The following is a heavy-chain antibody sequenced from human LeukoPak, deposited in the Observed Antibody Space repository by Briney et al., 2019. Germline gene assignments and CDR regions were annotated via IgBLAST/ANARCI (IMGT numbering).Heavy chain of an antibody. Sequence: GGSLRLSCAASGFTFSSYWMSWGRQAPGKGLEWVANIKQDGSEKYYVDSVKGRFTISRDNAKNSLYLQMNSLRAEDTAVYYCARAVVVVVAATRLGAFDIWGQGTMVTVSS. CDR3: ARAVVVVVAATRLGAFDI. D-gene: IGHD2-15*01. CDR2: IKQDGSEK. CDR1: GFTFSSYW. V-gene: IGHV3-7*01. J-gene: IGHJ3*02.